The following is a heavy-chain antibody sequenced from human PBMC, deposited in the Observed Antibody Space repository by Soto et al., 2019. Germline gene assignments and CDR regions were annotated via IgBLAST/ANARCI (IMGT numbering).Heavy chain of an antibody. CDR3: VRVGPGAVAGTPHH. J-gene: IGHJ1*01. CDR2: FYDSRST. D-gene: IGHD6-19*01. CDR1: GINITGHY. Sequence: GESLKISCEVSGINITGHYMGWARQAPGKGLEWISIFYDSRSTYYAASVKGRFTISSGTPKNALQLQMNSLKVDDTARYYCVRVGPGAVAGTPHHWGQGTPVTVSS. V-gene: IGHV3-53*01.